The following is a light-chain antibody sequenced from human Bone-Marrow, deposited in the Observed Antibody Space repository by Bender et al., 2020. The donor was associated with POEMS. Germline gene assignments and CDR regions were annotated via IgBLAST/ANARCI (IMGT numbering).Light chain of an antibody. CDR1: SSDVGYYNY. J-gene: IGLJ2*01. CDR3: SSYAGSGTLV. V-gene: IGLV2-14*01. CDR2: DVS. Sequence: QSALTQPASVSGSPGQSITISCTGTSSDVGYYNYVSWYQQHPGKAPKLLIYDVSDRPSGVSNRFSGSKSGNTASLTISGLQAEDEADYYCSSYAGSGTLVFGGGTKLTVL.